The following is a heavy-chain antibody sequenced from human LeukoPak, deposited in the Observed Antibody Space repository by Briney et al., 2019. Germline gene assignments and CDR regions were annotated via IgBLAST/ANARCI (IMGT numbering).Heavy chain of an antibody. Sequence: GGSLRLSCAASGFAFSSYSMNWVRQAPGKGLEWVSYISSSSSTIYYADSVKGRFTISRDNAKNSLYLQMNSLRAEDTAVYYCARGVVGATRRIDYWGQGTLVTVSS. J-gene: IGHJ4*02. CDR3: ARGVVGATRRIDY. CDR2: ISSSSSTI. V-gene: IGHV3-48*01. D-gene: IGHD1-26*01. CDR1: GFAFSSYS.